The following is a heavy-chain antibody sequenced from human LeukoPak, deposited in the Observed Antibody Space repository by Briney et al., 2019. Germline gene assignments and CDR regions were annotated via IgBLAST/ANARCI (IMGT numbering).Heavy chain of an antibody. CDR2: INHTGRT. CDR1: GGSLSGYY. CDR3: ARVRRVGNYLNWFDP. V-gene: IGHV4-34*01. D-gene: IGHD3-22*01. Sequence: PSETLSLTCAVYGGSLSGYYWTWIRQPPRKGLEWNGEINHTGRTNYNPSLKSRVTISVDTSKNQFSLKLSSVTAADTALYYCARVRRVGNYLNWFDPWGQGTLVTVSS. J-gene: IGHJ5*02.